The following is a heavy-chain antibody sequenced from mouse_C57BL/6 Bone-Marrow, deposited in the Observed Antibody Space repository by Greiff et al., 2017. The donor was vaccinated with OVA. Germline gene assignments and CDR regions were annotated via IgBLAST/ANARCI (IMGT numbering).Heavy chain of an antibody. D-gene: IGHD2-3*01. CDR1: GYTFTDYY. V-gene: IGHV1-26*01. J-gene: IGHJ3*01. CDR3: AGGYDGYYAWFAY. Sequence: EVQLQQSGPELVKPGASVKISCKASGYTFTDYYMNWVKQSPGKSLEWIGDINPNNGGTSYNQKFKGKATLTVDKSSSTAYMELRSLTSEDSAVYYCAGGYDGYYAWFAYWGQGTLVTVSA. CDR2: INPNNGGT.